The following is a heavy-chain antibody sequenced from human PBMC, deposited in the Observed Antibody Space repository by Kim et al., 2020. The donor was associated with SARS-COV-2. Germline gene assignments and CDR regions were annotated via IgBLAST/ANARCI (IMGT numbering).Heavy chain of an antibody. CDR2: INTNTGNP. Sequence: ASVKVSCKASGYTFTSYAMNWVRQAPGQGLEWMGWINTNTGNPTYAQGFTGRFVFSLDTSVSTAYLQISSLKAEDTAVYYCARDHIMGYPYYDFWSGWYWFDPWGQGTLVTVSS. V-gene: IGHV7-4-1*02. CDR3: ARDHIMGYPYYDFWSGWYWFDP. D-gene: IGHD3-3*01. CDR1: GYTFTSYA. J-gene: IGHJ5*02.